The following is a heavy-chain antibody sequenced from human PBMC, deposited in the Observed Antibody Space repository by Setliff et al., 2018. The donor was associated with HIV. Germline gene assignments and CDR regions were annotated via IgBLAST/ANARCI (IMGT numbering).Heavy chain of an antibody. D-gene: IGHD6-19*01. CDR2: IYHSGIT. V-gene: IGHV4-39*01. Sequence: SETLSLTCSVSGGPITSNTYFWDWIRQAPGKGLEWIGSIYHSGITYYNPSLKSRVSISVDTSKRQFSLKLTSVTAGDSALYYCARRRGQKATGWYYFDFWGQGALVTVSS. CDR1: GGPITSNTYF. J-gene: IGHJ4*02. CDR3: ARRRGQKATGWYYFDF.